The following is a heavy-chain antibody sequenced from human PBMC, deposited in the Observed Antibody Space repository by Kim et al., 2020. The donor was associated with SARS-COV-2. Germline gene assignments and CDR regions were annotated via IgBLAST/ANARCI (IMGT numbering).Heavy chain of an antibody. CDR2: IIPIFGTA. D-gene: IGHD4-17*01. J-gene: IGHJ6*02. CDR3: ARDQVGPDYGDYVEYYYGMDV. Sequence: SVKVSCKASGGTFSSYAISWVRQAPGQGLEWMGGIIPIFGTANYAQKFQGRVTITADESTSTAYMELSSLRSEDTAVYYCARDQVGPDYGDYVEYYYGMDVWGQGTTVTVSS. CDR1: GGTFSSYA. V-gene: IGHV1-69*13.